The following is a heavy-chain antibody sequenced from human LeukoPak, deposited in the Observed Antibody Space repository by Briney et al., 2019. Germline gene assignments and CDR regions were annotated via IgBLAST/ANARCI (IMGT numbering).Heavy chain of an antibody. J-gene: IGHJ4*02. CDR1: GFTFTSYS. CDR3: ARVGDSSGWYRDPFDY. CDR2: ISGGGGST. D-gene: IGHD6-19*01. Sequence: GGSLRLSCAASGFTFTSYSMNWVRQAPGKGLEWVSTISGGGGSTYYADSVKGRFTISRDNSKNTLYLQVNSLRAEDTAVYYCARVGDSSGWYRDPFDYWGQGTLVTVSS. V-gene: IGHV3-23*01.